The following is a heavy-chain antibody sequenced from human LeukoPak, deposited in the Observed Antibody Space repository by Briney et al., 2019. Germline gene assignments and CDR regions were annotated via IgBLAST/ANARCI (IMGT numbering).Heavy chain of an antibody. Sequence: SVKVSCKASGGTFSSYAISWVRQAPGQGLEWMGGIIPIFGTANYAQKFQGRVTITTDESTSTAYMELSSLRSEDTAVYYCARAKDAEDGLGEFDYWGQGTLVNVSS. V-gene: IGHV1-69*05. CDR2: IIPIFGTA. CDR1: GGTFSSYA. J-gene: IGHJ4*02. D-gene: IGHD2-8*01. CDR3: ARAKDAEDGLGEFDY.